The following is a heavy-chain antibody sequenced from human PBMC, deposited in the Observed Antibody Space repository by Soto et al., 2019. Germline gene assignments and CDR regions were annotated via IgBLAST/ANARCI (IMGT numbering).Heavy chain of an antibody. D-gene: IGHD3-22*01. CDR2: ISYDGSNK. J-gene: IGHJ3*02. CDR1: GFTFSSYG. Sequence: QVQLVESGGGVVQPGRSLRLSCAASGFTFSSYGMHWVRQAPGKGLEWVAVISYDGSNKYYADSVKGRFTISRDNSKNTLYLQMNSLRAEDTAVYYCAKVGIVVVIEDAFDIWGQGTMVTVSS. V-gene: IGHV3-30*18. CDR3: AKVGIVVVIEDAFDI.